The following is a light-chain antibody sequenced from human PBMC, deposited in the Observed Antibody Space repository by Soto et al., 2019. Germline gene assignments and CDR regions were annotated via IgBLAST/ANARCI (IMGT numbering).Light chain of an antibody. CDR3: QQYGSSPRGT. Sequence: EIVLTQSPGTLSLSPGERATLSCRASQSVSSSYLAWYQQKPGQAPRLLIYGASSRTTGIPDRFSGSGSGTDFTLTSSRLEPEDFAVYYCQQYGSSPRGTFGQGTKLESK. CDR1: QSVSSSY. CDR2: GAS. V-gene: IGKV3-20*01. J-gene: IGKJ2*02.